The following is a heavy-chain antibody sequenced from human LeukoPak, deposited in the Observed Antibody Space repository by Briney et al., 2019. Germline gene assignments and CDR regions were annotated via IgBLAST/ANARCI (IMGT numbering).Heavy chain of an antibody. V-gene: IGHV4-34*01. CDR2: INHSGST. CDR1: GGSLSGYY. Sequence: QPSETLSLTCAVYGGSLSGYYWSWIRQPPGKGLEWIGEINHSGSTNYNPSLKSRVTISVDTSKNQFSLKLSSVTAADTAVYYCARGWDDYWGQGTLVTVSS. D-gene: IGHD1-26*01. J-gene: IGHJ4*02. CDR3: ARGWDDY.